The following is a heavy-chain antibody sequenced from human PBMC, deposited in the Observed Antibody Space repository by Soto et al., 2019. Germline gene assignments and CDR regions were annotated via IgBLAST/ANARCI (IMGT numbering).Heavy chain of an antibody. Sequence: LGTPSPPRTVSGGSIRSSSFYWGGVPQPPGEGGEGVGSIYYSGSTYSNPSLKSRVTISVDTSKNQFSLKLSSVTAADTAVYYCARHINSYYYDSSGSWEDFYYGMDVWGQGTTVTVSS. CDR2: IYYSGST. CDR3: ARHINSYYYDSSGSWEDFYYGMDV. D-gene: IGHD3-22*01. CDR1: GGSIRSSSFY. J-gene: IGHJ6*02. V-gene: IGHV4-39*01.